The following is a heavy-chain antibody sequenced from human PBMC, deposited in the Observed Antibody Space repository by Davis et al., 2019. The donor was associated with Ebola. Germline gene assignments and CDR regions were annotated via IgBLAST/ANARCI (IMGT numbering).Heavy chain of an antibody. Sequence: GESLKISCAASGFTFSSYWMSWVRQAPGKGLEWITFIGTGGTNKKYADSVKGRFTVSRDDSKNTAYLQMNSLKTEDTAVYYCTTTTVTTDYWGQGTLVTVSS. J-gene: IGHJ4*02. CDR3: TTTTVTTDY. V-gene: IGHV3-30*02. CDR2: IGTGGTNK. D-gene: IGHD4-17*01. CDR1: GFTFSSYW.